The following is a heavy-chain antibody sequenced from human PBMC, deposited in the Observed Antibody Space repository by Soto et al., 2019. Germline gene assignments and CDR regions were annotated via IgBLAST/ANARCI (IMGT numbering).Heavy chain of an antibody. V-gene: IGHV1-18*01. CDR1: GYYFIKYG. CDR3: TREATVMIPAARPSHFDS. J-gene: IGHJ4*02. Sequence: XPVKGSCKSFGYYFIKYGSNWGRRAPGQGLEWMGWISPYSGYTHSAQKFQGRLTLTTNTAAATAYMELEILRSADTALYYCTREATVMIPAARPSHFDSWGQGTMVTVSS. D-gene: IGHD2-2*01. CDR2: ISPYSGYT.